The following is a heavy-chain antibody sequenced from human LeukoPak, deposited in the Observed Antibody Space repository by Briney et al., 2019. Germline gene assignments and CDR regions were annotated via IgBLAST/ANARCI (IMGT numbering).Heavy chain of an antibody. D-gene: IGHD2-21*01. Sequence: PGESLKISCKGSGYSFARNWVGWIRQMPGKGLEWMGIINPVDFDTRYSPSFQGQVTMSADRSISTAYLQWSSLKASDSATYYCARHVRDTSDSSRRFDYWGQGSLVTVSS. J-gene: IGHJ4*02. CDR3: ARHVRDTSDSSRRFDY. V-gene: IGHV5-51*01. CDR2: INPVDFDT. CDR1: GYSFARNW.